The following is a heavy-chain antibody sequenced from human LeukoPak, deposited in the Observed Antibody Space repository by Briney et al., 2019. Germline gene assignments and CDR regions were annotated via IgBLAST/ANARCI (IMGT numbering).Heavy chain of an antibody. Sequence: GASMKVSCKAAGDTISAYSLNWVRQAPGQGLEWMGWINPNSGGTNYAQKFQGRVTMTRDTSISTAYMELSRLKSDDTAVYYCARTWNSGSRFDYWGQGTLVTVSS. J-gene: IGHJ4*02. CDR1: GDTISAYS. D-gene: IGHD1-26*01. CDR3: ARTWNSGSRFDY. V-gene: IGHV1-2*02. CDR2: INPNSGGT.